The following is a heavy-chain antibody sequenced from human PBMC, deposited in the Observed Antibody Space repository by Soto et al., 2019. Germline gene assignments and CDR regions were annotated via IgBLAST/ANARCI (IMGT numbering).Heavy chain of an antibody. CDR3: ARLRVPLPVTQMSRLHN. V-gene: IGHV5-51*01. CDR1: GYTFSSYW. J-gene: IGHJ4*01. CDR2: IYPGDSET. Sequence: GESLKISCQASGYTFSSYWIAWVRQMPGKGLEWVGIIYPGDSETRYSPALQGQVTISADRSTTTAYLQWSSLKASDSGTHYCARLRVPLPVTQMSRLHNWGRGNLVTVPS. D-gene: IGHD4-17*01.